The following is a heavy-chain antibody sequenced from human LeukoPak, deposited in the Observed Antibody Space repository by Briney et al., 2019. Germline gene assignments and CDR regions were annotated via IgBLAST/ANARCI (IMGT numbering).Heavy chain of an antibody. V-gene: IGHV4-39*07. CDR2: FYYSGST. Sequence: SETLSLTCTVSGGSITSSSYYWGWIRQPPGKGLEWIGSFYYSGSTYYNPSLKSRVTISVDTSKHQFSLKLTSVTAADTAIYYCARVESSSWYTPWGQGTLVTVSS. J-gene: IGHJ5*02. CDR3: ARVESSSWYTP. CDR1: GGSITSSSYY. D-gene: IGHD6-13*01.